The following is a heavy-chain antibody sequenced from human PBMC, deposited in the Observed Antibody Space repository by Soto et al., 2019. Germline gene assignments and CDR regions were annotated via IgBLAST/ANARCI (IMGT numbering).Heavy chain of an antibody. V-gene: IGHV4-59*01. J-gene: IGHJ5*02. CDR3: ATLIAAAGGSWFDP. CDR2: IYYSGST. CDR1: GGSISSYY. D-gene: IGHD6-13*01. Sequence: SETLSLTCTVSGGSISSYYWSWIRQPPGKGLEWIGYIYYSGSTNYNPSLKSRVTISVDTSKNQFSLKLSSVTAADTAVYYCATLIAAAGGSWFDPWGQGTLVTVSS.